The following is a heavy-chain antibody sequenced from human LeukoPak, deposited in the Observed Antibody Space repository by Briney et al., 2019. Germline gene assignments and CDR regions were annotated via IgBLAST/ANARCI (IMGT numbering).Heavy chain of an antibody. J-gene: IGHJ5*02. CDR3: ARRGSWYNWFDP. CDR1: GGSFSGYY. V-gene: IGHV4-34*01. Sequence: SETLSLTCAVYGGSFSGYYWSWIRQPPGKGLEWIGEINHSGSTNYNPSLKSRVTISVDTSKNQFSLKLSSVTAADTAVYYCARRGSWYNWFDPWGQGTLVTVSS. CDR2: INHSGST. D-gene: IGHD1-26*01.